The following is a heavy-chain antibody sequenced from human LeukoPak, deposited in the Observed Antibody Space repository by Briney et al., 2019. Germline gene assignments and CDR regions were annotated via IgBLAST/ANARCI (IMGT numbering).Heavy chain of an antibody. CDR2: IYTSGST. V-gene: IGHV4-4*07. CDR1: GGSISSYY. CDR3: AKIVGATGVGAFDI. Sequence: SETLSLTCTVSGGSISSYYWSWIRQPAGKGLEWIGRIYTSGSTYYNPSLKSRVTMSVDTSKNQFSLKLSSVTAADTAVYYRAKIVGATGVGAFDIWGQGTMVTVSS. D-gene: IGHD1-26*01. J-gene: IGHJ3*02.